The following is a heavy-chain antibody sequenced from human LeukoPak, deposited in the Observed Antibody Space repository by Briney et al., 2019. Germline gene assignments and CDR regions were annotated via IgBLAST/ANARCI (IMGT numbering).Heavy chain of an antibody. CDR3: AKVPTTVVTPQFDY. Sequence: ETLSLTCTVSGGSISSSSYYWGWIRQPPGKGLEWVSSISGSGVSTYYADSVKGRFTISRDNSKNTLFLQMNSLRAEDTAVYYCAKVPTTVVTPQFDYWGPGTLVTVSS. CDR2: ISGSGVST. V-gene: IGHV3-23*01. CDR1: GGSISSSSYY. J-gene: IGHJ4*02. D-gene: IGHD4-23*01.